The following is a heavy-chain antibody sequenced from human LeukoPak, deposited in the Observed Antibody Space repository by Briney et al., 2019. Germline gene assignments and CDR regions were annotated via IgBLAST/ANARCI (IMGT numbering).Heavy chain of an antibody. D-gene: IGHD3-10*01. V-gene: IGHV4-34*01. CDR2: INHSGST. J-gene: IGHJ4*02. Sequence: GSLRLSCAASGLSLTDNYMNWIRQAPGKGLEWIGEINHSGSTNYNPSLKSRVTISVDTSKNQFSLKLSSVTAADTAVYYCARGRITMVRGLIDYWGQGTLVTVSS. CDR3: ARGRITMVRGLIDY. CDR1: GLSLTDNY.